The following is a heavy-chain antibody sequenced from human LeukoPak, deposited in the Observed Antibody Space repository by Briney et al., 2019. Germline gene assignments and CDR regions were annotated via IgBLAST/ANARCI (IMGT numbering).Heavy chain of an antibody. J-gene: IGHJ4*02. V-gene: IGHV3-48*03. CDR2: ISSSGSTI. Sequence: PGGSLRLFCAASGFTFSSYEMHWVRQAPGKGLEWISYISSSGSTIYYADSVKGRFTISRDNAKNSLYLQMNSLRAEDTAVYYCARVHYNTAMVDIDYWGQGTLVTVSS. CDR3: ARVHYNTAMVDIDY. D-gene: IGHD5-18*01. CDR1: GFTFSSYE.